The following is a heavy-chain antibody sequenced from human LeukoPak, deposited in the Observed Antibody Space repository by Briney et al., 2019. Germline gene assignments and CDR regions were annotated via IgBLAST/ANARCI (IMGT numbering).Heavy chain of an antibody. CDR2: ISGSGGST. V-gene: IGHV3-23*01. CDR3: AKPGTDSSFDYYYYMDV. D-gene: IGHD1-7*01. J-gene: IGHJ6*03. CDR1: GFTFSSYG. Sequence: GGSLRLSCAASGFTFSSYGMSWVRQAPGKGLEWVSAISGSGGSTYYADSVKGRFTISRDNSKNTLYLQMNSLRAEDTAVYYCAKPGTDSSFDYYYYMDVWGKGTTVTISS.